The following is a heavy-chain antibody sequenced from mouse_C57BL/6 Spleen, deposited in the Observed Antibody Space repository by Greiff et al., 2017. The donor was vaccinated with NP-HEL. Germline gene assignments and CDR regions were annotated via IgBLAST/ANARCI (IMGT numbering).Heavy chain of an antibody. V-gene: IGHV5-4*01. Sequence: EVQLVESGGGLVKPGGSLKLSCAASGFTFSSYAMSWVRQTPEKRLEWVATISDGGSYTYYPDNVKGRFTISRDNAKNNLYLQMSHLKSEDTAMYYCAREGRLPYAMDYWGQGTSVTVSS. CDR1: GFTFSSYA. J-gene: IGHJ4*01. CDR3: AREGRLPYAMDY. CDR2: ISDGGSYT.